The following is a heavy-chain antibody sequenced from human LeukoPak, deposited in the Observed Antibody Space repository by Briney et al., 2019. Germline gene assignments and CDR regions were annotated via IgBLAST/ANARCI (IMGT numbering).Heavy chain of an antibody. CDR2: ITYDGAFDGGKT. Sequence: GGSLRLSCEASGLSLSNYPMHWVRQAPGKGLEWITLITYDGAFDGGKTYYADSVKGRFTISRDNSKNTLYLQMNSLRAEDTAVYYCAREFAMVPEGYDYWGQGTLVTVSS. CDR1: GLSLSNYP. CDR3: AREFAMVPEGYDY. V-gene: IGHV3-30*07. J-gene: IGHJ4*02. D-gene: IGHD5-18*01.